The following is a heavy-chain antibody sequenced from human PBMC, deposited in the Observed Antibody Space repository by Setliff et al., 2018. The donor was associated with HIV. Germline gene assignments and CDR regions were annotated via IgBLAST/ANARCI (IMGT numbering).Heavy chain of an antibody. CDR1: GYTFTSYA. V-gene: IGHV1-3*01. CDR3: ARDAGYSGSSWNY. Sequence: ASVKVSCKASGYTFTSYAMHWVRQAPGQRLEWMGWINAGNGNTKYSQKFQSRVTITRDTSATTAFMELSSLTSEDTAVYYCARDAGYSGSSWNYWGQGTLVTVSS. D-gene: IGHD5-12*01. J-gene: IGHJ4*02. CDR2: INAGNGNT.